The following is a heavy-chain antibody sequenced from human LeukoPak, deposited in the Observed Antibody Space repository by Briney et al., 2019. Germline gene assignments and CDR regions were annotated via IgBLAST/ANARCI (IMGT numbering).Heavy chain of an antibody. CDR3: ATTNDGGGYQWGDFFDF. V-gene: IGHV1-69*04. J-gene: IGHJ4*02. CDR1: GGTSNSHA. Sequence: SVKVSCKASGGTSNSHAISWVRQAPGQGLEWMGRIIPNLGTTNRAQNFQDRATLTADKSTNTAYMELTSLTSDDTAVYYCATTNDGGGYQWGDFFDFWGQGTLVTVSS. CDR2: IIPNLGTT. D-gene: IGHD3-22*01.